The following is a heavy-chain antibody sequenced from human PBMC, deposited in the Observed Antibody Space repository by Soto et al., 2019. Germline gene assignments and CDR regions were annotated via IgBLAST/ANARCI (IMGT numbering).Heavy chain of an antibody. Sequence: QVQLQESGPGLVKPSETLSLTCTVSGGSINSDYWSWIRQPPGKGLEWIGYIYYSGSTDYNPSLKSRVTISVDTSKNQFSLKLSSVTAADTAVYYCARHPRSGYDYFDYWGQGTLVTVSS. D-gene: IGHD3-22*01. CDR2: IYYSGST. V-gene: IGHV4-59*08. CDR3: ARHPRSGYDYFDY. J-gene: IGHJ4*02. CDR1: GGSINSDY.